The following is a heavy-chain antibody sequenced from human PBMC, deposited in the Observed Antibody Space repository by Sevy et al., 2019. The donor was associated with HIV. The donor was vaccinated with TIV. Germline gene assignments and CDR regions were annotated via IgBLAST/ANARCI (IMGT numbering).Heavy chain of an antibody. CDR2: ISHDGKNE. Sequence: GGSLRLSCIGSGFSFSYYGIHWVRQSPGKGLDWVALISHDGKNEYYADSVKGRFTISRDNSKNTVYLEMNSLSNEDTAIYFCANAYSGSYSHSYLYALDVWGQGTTVTVSS. D-gene: IGHD1-26*01. J-gene: IGHJ6*02. CDR3: ANAYSGSYSHSYLYALDV. V-gene: IGHV3-30*18. CDR1: GFSFSYYG.